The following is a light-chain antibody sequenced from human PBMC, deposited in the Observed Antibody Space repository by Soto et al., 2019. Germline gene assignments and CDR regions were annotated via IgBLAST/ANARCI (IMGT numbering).Light chain of an antibody. CDR3: TSFTISSTWV. Sequence: QSALTQPASVSGSPGQSITISCTGTSSDVGGYNYVSWFQQHPGKAPKLMIYEVSNRPSGVSNRFSGSKSGYTASLTISELQAEDEADYYCTSFTISSTWVFGGGTKLTVL. J-gene: IGLJ3*02. V-gene: IGLV2-14*03. CDR2: EVS. CDR1: SSDVGGYNY.